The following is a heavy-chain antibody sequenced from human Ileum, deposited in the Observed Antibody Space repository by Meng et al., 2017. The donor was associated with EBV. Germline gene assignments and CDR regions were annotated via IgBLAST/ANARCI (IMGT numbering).Heavy chain of an antibody. CDR1: GGSISSSKW. CDR2: IYHSGST. CDR3: ARVGQWLPIDY. V-gene: IGHV4-4*02. Sequence: QRQESVPGLVKPSGTLSLTCAVSGGSISSSKWWSWVGQPPGKGLEWIGEIYHSGSTNYNPFLKSRVTISVDKSKNQFSLNLRSVTAADTAVYYCARVGQWLPIDYWGQGTLVTVSS. J-gene: IGHJ4*02. D-gene: IGHD6-19*01.